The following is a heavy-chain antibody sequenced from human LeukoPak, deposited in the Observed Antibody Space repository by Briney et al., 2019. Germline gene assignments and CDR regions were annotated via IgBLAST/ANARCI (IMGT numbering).Heavy chain of an antibody. D-gene: IGHD3-16*01. V-gene: IGHV1-46*01. J-gene: IGHJ4*02. CDR1: GYTFTSYY. CDR2: INPSGGST. CDR3: ARGKGVMITFGGVMGY. Sequence: ASVKVSCKASGYTFTSYYMHWVRQAPGQGLEWMGIINPSGGSTSYAQKFQGRVTMTRDTSTSTVYMELSRLRSEDTAVYYCARGKGVMITFGGVMGYWGQGTLVTVSS.